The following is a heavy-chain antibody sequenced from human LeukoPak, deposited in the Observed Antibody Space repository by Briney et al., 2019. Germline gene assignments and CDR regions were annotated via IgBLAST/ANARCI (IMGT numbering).Heavy chain of an antibody. Sequence: SETLSLTCAVYGGSFSGYYWSWIRQPPGKGLEWIGEINHSGSTNYNPSLKSRVTISVDTSKNQFSLKLSSVTAADTAVYYCASTYYYGSGSYYWFDPWGQGTLVTVSS. J-gene: IGHJ5*02. V-gene: IGHV4-34*01. CDR3: ASTYYYGSGSYYWFDP. CDR2: INHSGST. CDR1: GGSFSGYY. D-gene: IGHD3-10*01.